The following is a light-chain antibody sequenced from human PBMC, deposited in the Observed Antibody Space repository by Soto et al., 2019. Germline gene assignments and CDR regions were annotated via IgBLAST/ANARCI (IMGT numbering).Light chain of an antibody. CDR3: SSYTTSNTWL. CDR1: TSDVGGFDS. Sequence: QSVLTQPASVSGSPGQSITISCTATTSDVGGFDSVSWYQQHPGIAPRVIIYEVSNRPSGVSYRFSGSKSANTASLTISGLQADDEADYYCSSYTTSNTWLFGGGTKVTVL. J-gene: IGLJ3*02. CDR2: EVS. V-gene: IGLV2-14*01.